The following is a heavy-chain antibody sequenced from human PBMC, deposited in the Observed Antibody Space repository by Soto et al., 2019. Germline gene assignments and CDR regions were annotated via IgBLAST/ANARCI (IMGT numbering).Heavy chain of an antibody. Sequence: QVQRVQSGAEVKKPGASVKASCKASGYTFTSYDINWVRQATGQGLEWMGWMNPNSGNTGYAQKFKGRVTMTRNTSISTAYMELSTLRSEDTAVYYCASEKTSYGMDVWGQGTTVTVSS. CDR1: GYTFTSYD. J-gene: IGHJ6*02. CDR2: MNPNSGNT. V-gene: IGHV1-8*01. CDR3: ASEKTSYGMDV.